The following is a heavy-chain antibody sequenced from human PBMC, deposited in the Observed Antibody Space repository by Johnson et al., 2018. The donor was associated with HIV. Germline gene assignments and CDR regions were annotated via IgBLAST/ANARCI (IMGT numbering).Heavy chain of an antibody. CDR3: AREDVSSGYAGTFDI. CDR1: GLTLTTII. Sequence: QVQLVESGGGVVQPGGSLRVSCAVSGLTLTTIIVHWARQAPGKGLEWVSLISHDGTTTAYADSVKGRYTISRDISTKPVYLQMNSLSPEDTAVYYCAREDVSSGYAGTFDIWGQGTLVTVSS. J-gene: IGHJ3*02. CDR2: ISHDGTTT. D-gene: IGHD6-19*01. V-gene: IGHV3-30*04.